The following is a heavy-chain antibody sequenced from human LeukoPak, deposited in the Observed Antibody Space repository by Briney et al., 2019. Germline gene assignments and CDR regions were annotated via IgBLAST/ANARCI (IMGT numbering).Heavy chain of an antibody. CDR2: IKEDGSEK. D-gene: IGHD5-12*01. CDR1: GFTFRSYW. Sequence: GGSLRLSCAASGFTFRSYWMSWVRQAPGKGLEWVANIKEDGSEKYYVDSVKGRFTISRDNAKNSLYLQMNSLRAEDTAVYYCARLVATIYGWFDPWGQGTPVTVSS. J-gene: IGHJ5*02. CDR3: ARLVATIYGWFDP. V-gene: IGHV3-7*04.